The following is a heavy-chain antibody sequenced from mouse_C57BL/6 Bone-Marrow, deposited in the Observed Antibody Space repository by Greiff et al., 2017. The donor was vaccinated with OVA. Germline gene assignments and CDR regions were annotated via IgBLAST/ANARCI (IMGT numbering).Heavy chain of an antibody. Sequence: QVQLQQPGAELVKPGASVKMSCKASGYTFTSYWITWVKQRPGQGLAWIGDIYPGSGSPNYNEKLKSKATLTVDTSSSTAYMQRSSLTSEDSAVYYCARGNYGCADWGQGTLVTVSA. D-gene: IGHD1-1*01. CDR2: IYPGSGSP. V-gene: IGHV1-55*01. CDR3: ARGNYGCAD. J-gene: IGHJ3*01. CDR1: GYTFTSYW.